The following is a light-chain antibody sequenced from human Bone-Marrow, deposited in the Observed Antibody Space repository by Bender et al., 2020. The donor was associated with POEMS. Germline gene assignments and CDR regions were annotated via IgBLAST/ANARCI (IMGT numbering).Light chain of an antibody. CDR3: CSYTTSGTYV. CDR1: SDDVGGFNY. Sequence: QSALTQPASVSGSPGQSITISCTGTSDDVGGFNYVSWYQVHSGEAPTLVLFAVKNRPSGVSNRFAGSNSGDAASLTISWLRAEDEDDYYCCSYTTSGTYVVGTGTKVTVL. J-gene: IGLJ1*01. CDR2: AVK. V-gene: IGLV2-14*03.